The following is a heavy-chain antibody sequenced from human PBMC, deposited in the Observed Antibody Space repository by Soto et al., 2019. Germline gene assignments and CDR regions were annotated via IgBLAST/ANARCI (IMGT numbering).Heavy chain of an antibody. CDR2: IKPDRSEI. Sequence: EVQLVESGGGLVQPGGSLRLSCAASGLNFGTFWMSWVRQVPGKGLELVACIKPDRSEIFSLESVRGRFTISRDNGRNSLYLQMNSLRVEDRALYYCTRDFQGPRDYGMDVWGQGTTVIVSS. J-gene: IGHJ6*02. CDR3: TRDFQGPRDYGMDV. CDR1: GLNFGTFW. V-gene: IGHV3-7*01.